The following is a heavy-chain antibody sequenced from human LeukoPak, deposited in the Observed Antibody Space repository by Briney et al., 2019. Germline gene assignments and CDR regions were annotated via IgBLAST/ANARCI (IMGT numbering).Heavy chain of an antibody. CDR1: GFTFSSFA. V-gene: IGHV3-23*01. J-gene: IGHJ5*02. D-gene: IGHD4-17*01. CDR2: ITGTHYTT. CDR3: TKDPNGDYVGAFDP. Sequence: GGSLRLSCAASGFTFSSFAMTWVRQAPGKGLEWVSSITGTHYTTYNTDSVKGRFTISGDNSKNTLYLQMNSLRADDTAVYYCTKDPNGDYVGAFDPWGQGTLVTVSS.